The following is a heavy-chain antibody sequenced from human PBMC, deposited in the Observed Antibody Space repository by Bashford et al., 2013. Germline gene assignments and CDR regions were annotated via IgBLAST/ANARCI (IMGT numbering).Heavy chain of an antibody. CDR3: AKGLGYFDVLTGYFAFDY. J-gene: IGHJ4*02. CDR2: ISGNGGNT. CDR1: GLIFSTYA. Sequence: GSLRLSCTVSGLIFSTYAMTWVRQAPGKGLEWVSTISGNGGNTYYTDSVKGRFTISRDNSRNTLYLQMKSLRAEDTAVYYCAKGLGYFDVLTGYFAFDYWGQGTLVTVSS. D-gene: IGHD3-9*01. V-gene: IGHV3-23*01.